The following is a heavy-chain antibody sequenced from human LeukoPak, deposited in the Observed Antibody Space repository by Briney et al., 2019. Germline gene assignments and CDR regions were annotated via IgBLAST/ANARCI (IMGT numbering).Heavy chain of an antibody. CDR2: IKQDGYEK. D-gene: IGHD2-21*02. CDR3: ARDATRGGDNDY. J-gene: IGHJ4*02. CDR1: GFTFSGYW. Sequence: GGSLRLSCAASGFTFSGYWMSWVRQTPEKGLEWVANIKQDGYEKYYVDSVKGRFTISRDNAKNSLYLQMNSLRADDTAVYYCARDATRGGDNDYWGQGTRVIVSS. V-gene: IGHV3-7*01.